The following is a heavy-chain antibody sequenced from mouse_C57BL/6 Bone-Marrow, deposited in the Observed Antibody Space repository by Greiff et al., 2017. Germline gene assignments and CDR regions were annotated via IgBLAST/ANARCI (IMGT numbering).Heavy chain of an antibody. CDR1: GYTFTSYG. CDR3: ARGGVPYYYAMDY. Sequence: QVQLQQSGAELARPGASVKLSCKASGYTFTSYGISWVKQRTGQGLEWIGEIYPRSGNTYYNEKFKGKATLTADKSSSTAYMELRSLTSEDSAVDFCARGGVPYYYAMDYWGQGTSVTVSS. J-gene: IGHJ4*01. V-gene: IGHV1-81*01. CDR2: IYPRSGNT.